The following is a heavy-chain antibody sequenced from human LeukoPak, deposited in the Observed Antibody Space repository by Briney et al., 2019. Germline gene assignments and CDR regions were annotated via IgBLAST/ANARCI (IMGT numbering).Heavy chain of an antibody. D-gene: IGHD3-22*01. CDR2: IYYSGNT. CDR1: GGSISSSSYY. V-gene: IGHV4-39*01. J-gene: IGHJ6*03. Sequence: SETLSLTCTVSGGSISSSSYYWGWIRQPPGKGLEWIGSIYYSGNTYYNASLKSRVTISVDTSKNQFSLKLTSVTAADTAVYYCKGSSGYSYYYYMDVWGIGTTVTVSS. CDR3: KGSSGYSYYYYMDV.